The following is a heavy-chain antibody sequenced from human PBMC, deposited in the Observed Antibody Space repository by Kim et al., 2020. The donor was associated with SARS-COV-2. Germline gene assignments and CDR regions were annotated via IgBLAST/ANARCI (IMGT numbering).Heavy chain of an antibody. Sequence: GGSLRLSCAASGFTFSTSWMHWVRQPPGKGLVWVSGMKGDGSTTTYADSVKGRFTISRDNGKNTLYLQMNSLGTEDTAVYYCASHDGGSLGVNWGQVILVTVSS. CDR1: GFTFSTSW. CDR2: MKGDGSTT. J-gene: IGHJ4*02. CDR3: ASHDGGSLGVN. D-gene: IGHD2-15*01. V-gene: IGHV3-74*03.